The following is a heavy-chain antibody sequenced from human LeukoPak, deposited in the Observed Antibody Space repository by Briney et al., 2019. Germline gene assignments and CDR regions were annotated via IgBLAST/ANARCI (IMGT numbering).Heavy chain of an antibody. V-gene: IGHV4-59*01. CDR1: GGSISSYY. CDR2: IYYSGST. Sequence: SETLSLTCTVSGGSISSYYWSWIRQPPGKGLEWIGYIYYSGSTNCNPSLKSRVTISVDTSKNQFSLKLSSVTAADTAVYYCARDQAYDYVHWFDPWGQGTLVTVSS. J-gene: IGHJ5*02. D-gene: IGHD3-16*01. CDR3: ARDQAYDYVHWFDP.